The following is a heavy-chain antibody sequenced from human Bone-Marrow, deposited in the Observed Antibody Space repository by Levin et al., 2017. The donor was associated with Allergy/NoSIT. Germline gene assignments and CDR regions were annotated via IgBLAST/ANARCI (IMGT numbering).Heavy chain of an antibody. Sequence: SSETLSLTCSVSGGSISSGGYAWGWIRQPPGKGLEWIGYIYDTGNTYSNPSLKSRVTISADKSNNQLSLRLNSVTAADTAFYFCVRTMTMTVAAFDPWGQGTMATVSS. CDR2: IYDTGNT. V-gene: IGHV4-30-2*01. D-gene: IGHD4-17*01. CDR1: GGSISSGGYA. J-gene: IGHJ3*01. CDR3: VRTMTMTVAAFDP.